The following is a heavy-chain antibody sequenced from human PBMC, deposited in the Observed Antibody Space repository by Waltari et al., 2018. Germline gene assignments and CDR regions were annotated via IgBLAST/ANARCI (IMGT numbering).Heavy chain of an antibody. D-gene: IGHD4-17*01. CDR2: INPNSGGT. J-gene: IGHJ4*02. CDR1: GYTFTGYY. V-gene: IGHV1-2*06. CDR3: ARWAYGDYGEIDY. Sequence: GAEVKKPGASVKVSCQASGYTFTGYYMHWVRQAPGQGLEWMGRINPNSGGTNYAQKFQGRVTMTRDTSISTAYMELSRLRSDDTAVYYCARWAYGDYGEIDYWGQGTLVTVSS.